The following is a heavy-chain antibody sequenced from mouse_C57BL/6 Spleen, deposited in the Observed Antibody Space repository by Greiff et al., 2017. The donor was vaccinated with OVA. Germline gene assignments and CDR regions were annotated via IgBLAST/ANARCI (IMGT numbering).Heavy chain of an antibody. Sequence: VQLQQSGPELVKPGASVKISCKASGYAFSSSWMNWVKQRPGKGLEWIGRIYPGAGDTNYNGKFKGKATLTADKSSSTAYMQLSSLTSEDSAVYFCARSLTGTLDYWGKGTTLTVSS. V-gene: IGHV1-82*01. CDR1: GYAFSSSW. CDR2: IYPGAGDT. J-gene: IGHJ2*01. D-gene: IGHD4-1*01. CDR3: ARSLTGTLDY.